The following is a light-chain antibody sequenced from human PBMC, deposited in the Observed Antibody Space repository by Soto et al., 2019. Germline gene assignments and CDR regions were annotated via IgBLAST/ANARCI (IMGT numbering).Light chain of an antibody. CDR3: LLFYGGAQLV. CDR1: TGSITTGYY. V-gene: IGLV7-43*01. CDR2: NTS. Sequence: QAVVTQEPSLTVSPGGTVTLTCASSTGSITTGYYPNWFQQKPGQAPRALIYNTSNKQSWTPARFSGSLIGGKAALTLSGVQPEYEAEYYCLLFYGGAQLVFGGGTKLTVL. J-gene: IGLJ2*01.